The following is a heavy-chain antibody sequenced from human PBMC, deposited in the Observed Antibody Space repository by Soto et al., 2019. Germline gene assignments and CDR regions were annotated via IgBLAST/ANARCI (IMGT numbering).Heavy chain of an antibody. V-gene: IGHV3-73*02. CDR3: TRLGLLGDWTPYYYYGMDV. Sequence: EVQLVESGGGLVQPGGSLKLSCAASGFTFSGSAMHWVRQASGKGLEWVGRIRSKANSYATAYAASVKGRFTISRDDSKNTAYLQMNGLKTEDTAVYYCTRLGLLGDWTPYYYYGMDVWGQGTTVTVSS. CDR1: GFTFSGSA. J-gene: IGHJ6*02. CDR2: IRSKANSYAT. D-gene: IGHD2-21*02.